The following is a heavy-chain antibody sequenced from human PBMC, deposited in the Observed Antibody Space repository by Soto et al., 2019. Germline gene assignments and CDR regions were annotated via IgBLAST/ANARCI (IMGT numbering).Heavy chain of an antibody. CDR2: ISGSGGST. J-gene: IGHJ5*02. CDR3: AKAMGRYYDSSGHHNWFDP. CDR1: GFTFSSYA. D-gene: IGHD3-22*01. Sequence: GGSLRLSCAASGFTFSSYAMSWVRQAPGKGLEWVSAISGSGGSTYYADSVKGRFTISRDNSKNTLYLQMNSLRAEDTAVYYCAKAMGRYYDSSGHHNWFDPWGQGTLVTVSS. V-gene: IGHV3-23*01.